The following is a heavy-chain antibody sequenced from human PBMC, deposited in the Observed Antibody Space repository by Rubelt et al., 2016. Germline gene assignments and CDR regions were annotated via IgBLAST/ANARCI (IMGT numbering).Heavy chain of an antibody. CDR2: IIPIFGTA. CDR1: GGTFRSYA. V-gene: IGHV1-69*14. Sequence: QVQLVQSGAEVKKPGSSVKVSCKASGGTFRSYAISWVRQAPGQGLEWMGGIIPIFGTATYAQKFQGRVTITADKSTGTAYMELSSLRSEDTAVYYCARPLPGYYYGMDVWGQGTTVTVSS. J-gene: IGHJ6*02. CDR3: ARPLPGYYYGMDV.